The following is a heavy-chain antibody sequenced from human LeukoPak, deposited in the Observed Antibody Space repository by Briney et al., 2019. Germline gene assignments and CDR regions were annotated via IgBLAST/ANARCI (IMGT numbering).Heavy chain of an antibody. V-gene: IGHV3-53*01. CDR1: GFTFSSNY. Sequence: GGSLRLSCAASGFTFSSNYMSWVRQAPGKGLEWVSVIYSGGSTYYSDSVKGRFTISTDNSKNTLYLQMNSLRAEDTAVYYCARDGYNRHFDYWGQGTLVTVSS. J-gene: IGHJ4*02. CDR3: ARDGYNRHFDY. D-gene: IGHD5-24*01. CDR2: IYSGGST.